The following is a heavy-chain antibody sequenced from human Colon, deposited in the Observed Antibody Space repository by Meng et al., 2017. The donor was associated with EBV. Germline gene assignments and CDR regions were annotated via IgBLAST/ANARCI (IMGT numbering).Heavy chain of an antibody. CDR2: IYRGGGT. D-gene: IGHD2-2*01. CDR1: GGSISTSDW. J-gene: IGHJ4*02. Sequence: VPPQGAGPGLAAPSWTPSLTCAVSGGSISTSDWWSWVRQPPGKGLEWIGEIYRGGGTNYNPSFKSRVTISVDTSNNHFSLKLSYVTAADTAVYYCARVRVIPAAVGFDYWGQGTLVTVSS. V-gene: IGHV4-4*02. CDR3: ARVRVIPAAVGFDY.